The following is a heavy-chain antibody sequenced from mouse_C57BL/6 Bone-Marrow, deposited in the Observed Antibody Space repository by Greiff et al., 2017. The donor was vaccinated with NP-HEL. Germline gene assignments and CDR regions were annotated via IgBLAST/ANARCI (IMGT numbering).Heavy chain of an antibody. J-gene: IGHJ2*01. Sequence: VQLQQSGAELVRPGASVKLSCTASGFNIKDDYMHWVKQRPEQGLEWIGWIDPENGDTEYASKFQGKATITADTSSNTAYLQRSSLTSEDTAVYYCTAGGLYYFDDWGQGTTLTVSS. CDR2: IDPENGDT. CDR1: GFNIKDDY. V-gene: IGHV14-4*01. CDR3: TAGGLYYFDD.